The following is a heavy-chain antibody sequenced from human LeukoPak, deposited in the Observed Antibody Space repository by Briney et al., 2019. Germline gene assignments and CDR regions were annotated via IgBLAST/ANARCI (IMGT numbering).Heavy chain of an antibody. CDR2: INPNSGGT. V-gene: IGHV1-2*04. CDR3: ARGGASYYYDSSGYYQLGDY. D-gene: IGHD3-22*01. J-gene: IGHJ4*02. Sequence: ASVKVSCTASGYTFTGYYMHWVRQAPGQGLEWMGWINPNSGGTNYAQKFQGWVTMTRDTSISTAYMELSRLRSDDTAVYYCARGGASYYYDSSGYYQLGDYWGQGTLVTVSS. CDR1: GYTFTGYY.